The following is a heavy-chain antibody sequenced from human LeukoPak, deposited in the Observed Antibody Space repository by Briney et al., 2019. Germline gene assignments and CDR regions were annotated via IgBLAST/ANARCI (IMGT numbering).Heavy chain of an antibody. CDR2: ISYDGSNK. D-gene: IGHD6-19*01. V-gene: IGHV3-30*18. Sequence: GGSLRLSCAASGFTFSSYGMHWVRQAPGKGLEWVAVISYDGSNKYYADSVKGRFTISRDNSKNTLYLQMNSLRAEDTAVYYCAKDIAVAGIEGGDYWGQGTLVTVSS. CDR3: AKDIAVAGIEGGDY. CDR1: GFTFSSYG. J-gene: IGHJ4*02.